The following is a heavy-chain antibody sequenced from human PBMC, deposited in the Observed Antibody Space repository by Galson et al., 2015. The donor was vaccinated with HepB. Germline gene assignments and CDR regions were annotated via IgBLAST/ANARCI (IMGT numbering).Heavy chain of an antibody. CDR1: DFSVSSNY. Sequence: LRLSCAVSDFSVSSNYMTLVRPAPRKELACVAHIYSGGNTYYADSVKGRIPVSRDNSKNTLYLQMSSLRAEDAAVYYCARGLVSSGYYGDYWGQGTLVTVSS. V-gene: IGHV3-53*01. CDR3: ARGLVSSGYYGDY. D-gene: IGHD3-22*01. J-gene: IGHJ4*02. CDR2: IYSGGNT.